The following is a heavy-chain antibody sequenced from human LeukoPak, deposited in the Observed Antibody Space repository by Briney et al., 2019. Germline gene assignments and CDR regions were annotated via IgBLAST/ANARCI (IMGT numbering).Heavy chain of an antibody. V-gene: IGHV1-18*01. CDR2: ISAYNGNT. CDR3: ARAPSSSWYRAFDY. CDR1: GYTFTSCG. J-gene: IGHJ4*02. Sequence: GASVKVSCKASGYTFTSCGISWVRQAPGQGLEWMGWISAYNGNTNYAQKVQGRVTMTTDTSTSTAYMELRSLRSDDTAVYYCARAPSSSWYRAFDYWGQGTLVTVSS. D-gene: IGHD6-13*01.